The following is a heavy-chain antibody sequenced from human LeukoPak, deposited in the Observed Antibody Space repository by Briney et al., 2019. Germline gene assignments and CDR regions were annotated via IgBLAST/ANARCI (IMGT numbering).Heavy chain of an antibody. CDR3: AKAPRGIAVAGTDY. CDR2: ISGSGGST. Sequence: GGSLRLSCAASGFTFSSYGMSWVRQAPGKGLEWVSAISGSGGSTYYADSVKGRFTISRDNSKNTLYLQMNSLRAEDTAVYYCAKAPRGIAVAGTDYWGQGTLVTVSS. D-gene: IGHD6-19*01. V-gene: IGHV3-23*01. CDR1: GFTFSSYG. J-gene: IGHJ4*02.